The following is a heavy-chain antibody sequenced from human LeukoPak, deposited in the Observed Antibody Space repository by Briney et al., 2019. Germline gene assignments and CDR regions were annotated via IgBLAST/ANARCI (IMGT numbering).Heavy chain of an antibody. CDR2: IYYSGST. J-gene: IGHJ4*02. CDR1: GGSISSYY. Sequence: SETLSLTCTVSGGSISSYYWSWIRQPPGKGLEWIGYIYYSGSTNYNPSLKSRVTISVDTSKNQFSLKLSSVTAADTAVYYCARERDQRGYSYGTDYRGQGTLVTVSS. CDR3: ARERDQRGYSYGTDY. V-gene: IGHV4-59*01. D-gene: IGHD5-18*01.